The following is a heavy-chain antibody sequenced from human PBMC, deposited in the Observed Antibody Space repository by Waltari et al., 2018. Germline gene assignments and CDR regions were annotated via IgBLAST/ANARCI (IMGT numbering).Heavy chain of an antibody. CDR3: TKDMDGATAMAPRLDF. CDR2: INWNSGTI. Sequence: VHLVESVGGLVRPGRSLRLSCAASGFIFADSCMAWVRQAPGKGLEWVAGINWNSGTIHYADSVKGRFTISRDNAENSLYLQMNSLTTEDTAVYYCTKDMDGATAMAPRLDFWGQGTLVTVSS. J-gene: IGHJ4*02. V-gene: IGHV3-9*01. CDR1: GFIFADSC. D-gene: IGHD5-18*01.